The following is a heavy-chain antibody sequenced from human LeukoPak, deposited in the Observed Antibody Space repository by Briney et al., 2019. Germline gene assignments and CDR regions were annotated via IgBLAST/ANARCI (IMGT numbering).Heavy chain of an antibody. Sequence: GASVKVSCKASGYTFTGYYMHWVRQAPGQGLEWMGWINPNSGGTNYAQKFQGRVTMTRDTSTSTVYMELSSLRSEDTAVYYCARGGHYGSGTNWFDPWGQGTLVTVSS. J-gene: IGHJ5*02. CDR2: INPNSGGT. CDR1: GYTFTGYY. V-gene: IGHV1-2*02. D-gene: IGHD3-10*01. CDR3: ARGGHYGSGTNWFDP.